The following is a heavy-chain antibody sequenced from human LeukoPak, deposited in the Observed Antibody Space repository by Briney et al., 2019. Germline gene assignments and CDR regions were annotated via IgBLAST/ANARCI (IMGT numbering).Heavy chain of an antibody. D-gene: IGHD3-3*01. CDR2: IKQDGSEK. Sequence: GGSLRLSCAASGFTFSSYWMSWVRQAPGKGLEWVANIKQDGSEKYYVDSVKGRFTISRDNAKNSLYLQMNSLRAEDTAVYYCARPGRYDSWRDYYYYYGMDVWGQGTTVTVSS. CDR1: GFTFSSYW. J-gene: IGHJ6*02. CDR3: ARPGRYDSWRDYYYYYGMDV. V-gene: IGHV3-7*05.